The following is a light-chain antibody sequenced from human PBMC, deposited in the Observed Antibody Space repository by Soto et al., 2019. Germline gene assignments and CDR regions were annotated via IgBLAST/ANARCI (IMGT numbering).Light chain of an antibody. CDR1: SSDVGGYNL. CDR2: EGS. CDR3: CSYADGSTSVL. Sequence: QSALTQPASVSGSPGQSITISCTGTSSDVGGYNLVSWYQQFPGKAPKLMIYEGSKRPSGVSSRFAGSKSGNTASLTISGLQAEDEADYYCCSYADGSTSVLFGGGTKLTVL. V-gene: IGLV2-23*01. J-gene: IGLJ2*01.